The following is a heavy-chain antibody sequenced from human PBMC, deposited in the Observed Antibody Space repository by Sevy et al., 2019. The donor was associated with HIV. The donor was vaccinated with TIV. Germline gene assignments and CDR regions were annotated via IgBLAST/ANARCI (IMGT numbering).Heavy chain of an antibody. J-gene: IGHJ4*02. CDR3: AKDPDYGSERYYDY. Sequence: GGSLRLSCAASGFTCSSYAMSWVRQAPGKGLEWVSAISGSGGSTYYADSVKGRFTISRDNSMNTLYLQMNSLRAEDTAVYYSAKDPDYGSERYYDYWGQGTLVTVSS. V-gene: IGHV3-23*01. CDR1: GFTCSSYA. CDR2: ISGSGGST. D-gene: IGHD3-10*01.